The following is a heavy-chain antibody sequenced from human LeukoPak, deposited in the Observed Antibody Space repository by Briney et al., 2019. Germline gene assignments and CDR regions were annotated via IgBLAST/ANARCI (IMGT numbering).Heavy chain of an antibody. Sequence: SETLSLTCTVSGGSISSYYWSWIRQPPGKGLEWIGYIYYSGRTNYNPSLKSRVTISVDTSKNQFSLKLSSVTAADTAVYYCARGGSLDWFDPWGQGTLVTVSS. D-gene: IGHD3-10*01. V-gene: IGHV4-59*01. CDR1: GGSISSYY. CDR2: IYYSGRT. CDR3: ARGGSLDWFDP. J-gene: IGHJ5*02.